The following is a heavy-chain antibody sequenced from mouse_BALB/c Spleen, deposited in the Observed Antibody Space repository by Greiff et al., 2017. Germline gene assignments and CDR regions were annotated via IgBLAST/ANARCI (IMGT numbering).Heavy chain of an antibody. Sequence: VKLVESGPELVKPGASVRISCKASGYTFTSYYIHWVKQRPGQGLEWIGWIYPGNVNTKYNEKFKGKATLTADKSSSTAYMQLSSLTSEDSAVYFCARHRYDSHWYFDVWGAGTTVTVSS. CDR1: GYTFTSYY. CDR3: ARHRYDSHWYFDV. J-gene: IGHJ1*01. CDR2: IYPGNVNT. D-gene: IGHD2-14*01. V-gene: IGHV1S56*01.